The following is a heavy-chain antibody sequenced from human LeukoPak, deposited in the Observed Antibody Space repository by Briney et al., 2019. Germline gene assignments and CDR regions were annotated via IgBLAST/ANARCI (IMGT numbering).Heavy chain of an antibody. J-gene: IGHJ4*02. CDR2: ISVNNGHT. Sequence: ASVKVSCTTSAYSFTSYGTIWVRQDPGQGLDWMGWISVNNGHTNYAQKLQGRVTMTTDTSTTTAYMELGSLRSDDTAVYYCARESGGYFDYWGQGTLVTVSS. D-gene: IGHD2-8*02. V-gene: IGHV1-18*01. CDR3: ARESGGYFDY. CDR1: AYSFTSYG.